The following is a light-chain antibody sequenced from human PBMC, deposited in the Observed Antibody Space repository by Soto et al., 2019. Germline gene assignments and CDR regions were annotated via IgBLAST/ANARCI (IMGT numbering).Light chain of an antibody. CDR2: HAS. CDR1: QSISNW. V-gene: IGKV1-5*01. J-gene: IGKJ1*01. CDR3: QQYNSYS. Sequence: IQLTQSPSTLPASVGDRVTLTCRASQSISNWLAWYQQKPGTAPKLLIYHASILETAVPSRFSGNGSGTEFTLTIRRLQPGDFDTYYCQQYNSYSFGQGSRVEIK.